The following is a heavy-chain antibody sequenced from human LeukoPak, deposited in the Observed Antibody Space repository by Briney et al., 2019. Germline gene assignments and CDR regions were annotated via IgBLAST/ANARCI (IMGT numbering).Heavy chain of an antibody. J-gene: IGHJ4*02. Sequence: AGGSLRFSCAASGFTFDDYTMHWVRQAPGKGLEWVSLISWDGGSTYYADSVKGRFTISRDNSKNSLYLQMNSLRTEDTALYYCAGGDPLTEFDYWGQGTLVTVSS. CDR1: GFTFDDYT. D-gene: IGHD2-21*02. CDR3: AGGDPLTEFDY. CDR2: ISWDGGST. V-gene: IGHV3-43*01.